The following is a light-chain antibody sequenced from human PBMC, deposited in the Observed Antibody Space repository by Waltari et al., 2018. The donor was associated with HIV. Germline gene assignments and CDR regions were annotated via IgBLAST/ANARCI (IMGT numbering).Light chain of an antibody. J-gene: IGLJ2*01. V-gene: IGLV3-21*02. CDR3: QVWGSKSDII. Sequence: SYALIQPPSMSAAPGHPAPLTCARRGIEHARLPWYQHKSGQAPKVVIFNDSRRPSGTPDRFFGTNSGNTATLTINRVEAGDEADYYCQVWGSKSDIIFGGGTKLTV. CDR2: NDS. CDR1: GIEHAR.